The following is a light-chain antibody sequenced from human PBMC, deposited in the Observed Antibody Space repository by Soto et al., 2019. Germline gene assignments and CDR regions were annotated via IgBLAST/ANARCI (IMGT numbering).Light chain of an antibody. CDR1: SSDVGGYNY. J-gene: IGLJ1*01. CDR3: CSYAGSYTYYV. CDR2: DVS. Sequence: SLLAQPRSVSRVPGQSGTISFPWTSSDVGGYNYVSWYQQHPGKAPKLMIYDVSKRPSGVPDRFSGSKSGNTASLTISGLQAEDEADYYCCSYAGSYTYYVFGTGNKVTVL. V-gene: IGLV2-11*01.